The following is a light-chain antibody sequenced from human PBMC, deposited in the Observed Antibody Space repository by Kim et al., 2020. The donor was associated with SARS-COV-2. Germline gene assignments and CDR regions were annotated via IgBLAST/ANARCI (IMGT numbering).Light chain of an antibody. Sequence: DIVMTQSPDSLAVSLGERATINCKSSQSVLHSSNNKNYLAWYQQKPGQPPKLLIYWASTRESGVPDRFSGSGSGTDFTLTISSLQAEDVAVYCCQQYYSTPQTFGQGTKVDIK. J-gene: IGKJ1*01. V-gene: IGKV4-1*01. CDR3: QQYYSTPQT. CDR2: WAS. CDR1: QSVLHSSNNKNY.